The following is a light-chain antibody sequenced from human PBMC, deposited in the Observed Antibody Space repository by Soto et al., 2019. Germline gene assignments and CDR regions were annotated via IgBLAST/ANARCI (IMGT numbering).Light chain of an antibody. V-gene: IGKV3-15*01. CDR3: QQYKNWPPIT. J-gene: IGKJ5*01. Sequence: VMTQSPATLSVSPWDRATLSCRASQSVGSDLAWYQQKRGQAPRLLIYGASTRATGIPARFSGSASGTEFTLTISGLQSEDFAVYYCQQYKNWPPITFGQGTRLEIK. CDR1: QSVGSD. CDR2: GAS.